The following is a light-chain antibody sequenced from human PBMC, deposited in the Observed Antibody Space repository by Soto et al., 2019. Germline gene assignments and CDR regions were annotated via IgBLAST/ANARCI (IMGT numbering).Light chain of an antibody. V-gene: IGKV3-20*01. CDR2: GAS. Sequence: EIVLTQSPGTLSLSPGERATLSCRASQSVSRSYLAWYQQKPGQTPRLLIYGASTRATGIPDRFSGSGSGTDFTLTISRLEPEDFVVYYCQQYGSSPPTFGQGTKVEIK. CDR1: QSVSRSY. CDR3: QQYGSSPPT. J-gene: IGKJ1*01.